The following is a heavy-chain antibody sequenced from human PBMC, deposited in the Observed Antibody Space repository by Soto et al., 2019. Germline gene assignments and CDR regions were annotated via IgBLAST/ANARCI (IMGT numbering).Heavy chain of an antibody. CDR2: INAGNGNT. CDR3: ARDRLRGYDSSGFYS. CDR1: GYTFTNYA. V-gene: IGHV1-3*01. J-gene: IGHJ4*02. Sequence: GASVKVSCKASGYTFTNYAMHWVRQAPGQRLEWMGCINAGNGNTNYAQKFQGRVTMTTDTSTNTVFLELSSLKSDDTAMYYCARDRLRGYDSSGFYSWGQGTMVTVSS. D-gene: IGHD3-22*01.